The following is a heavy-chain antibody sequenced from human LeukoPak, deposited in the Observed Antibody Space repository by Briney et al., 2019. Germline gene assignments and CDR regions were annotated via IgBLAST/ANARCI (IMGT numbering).Heavy chain of an antibody. CDR2: IYTSGST. CDR3: ARSPRRWFDP. J-gene: IGHJ5*02. V-gene: IGHV4-61*02. CDR1: GGSISSGSYY. Sequence: SETLSLTCTVSGGSISSGSYYWSWIRQPAGKGLEWIGRIYTSGSTNYNPSLKSRVTISVDTSKNQFSLKLSSVTAADTAVYYCARSPRRWFDPWGQGTLVTVSS.